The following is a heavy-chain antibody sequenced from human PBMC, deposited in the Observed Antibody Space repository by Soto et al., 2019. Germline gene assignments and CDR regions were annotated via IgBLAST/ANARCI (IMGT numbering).Heavy chain of an antibody. V-gene: IGHV4-4*07. D-gene: IGHD2-2*01. Sequence: PSEPLSLTCTVSGGSIRSYYWSWIRQPAGKGLEWIGRIYTSGSTNYNPSLKIRVTMSVDTSKNQFSLKLSSVTAADTAVYYCARACSSNSCYDVFDYWGQGTLVTVSS. CDR2: IYTSGST. CDR3: ARACSSNSCYDVFDY. J-gene: IGHJ4*02. CDR1: GGSIRSYY.